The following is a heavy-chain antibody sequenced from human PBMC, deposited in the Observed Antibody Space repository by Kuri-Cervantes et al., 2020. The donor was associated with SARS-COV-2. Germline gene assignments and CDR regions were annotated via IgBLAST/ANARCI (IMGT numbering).Heavy chain of an antibody. CDR1: GGSFSGYY. J-gene: IGHJ4*02. CDR2: INHSGRT. D-gene: IGHD4-17*01. V-gene: IGHV4-34*01. CDR3: AKHDYGDYGTFDY. Sequence: SETLSLTCAVYGGSFSGYYWSWIRQPPGKGLEWIGEINHSGRTNYNPSLKSRATILVDTSKNQFSLRLSSMTAADTAVYYCAKHDYGDYGTFDYWGQGTQVTVSS.